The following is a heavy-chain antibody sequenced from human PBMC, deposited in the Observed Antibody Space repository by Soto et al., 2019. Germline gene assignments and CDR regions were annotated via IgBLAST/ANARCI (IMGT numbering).Heavy chain of an antibody. CDR1: GYTFTGYY. Sequence: ASVKVSCKASGYTFTGYYMHWVRQAPGQGLEWMGWINPNSGGTNYAQKFQGWVTMARDTSISTAYMELSRLRSDDTAVYYCARGGLGSSSQVYYGMDVWGQGTTVTVSS. J-gene: IGHJ6*02. V-gene: IGHV1-2*04. CDR3: ARGGLGSSSQVYYGMDV. CDR2: INPNSGGT. D-gene: IGHD6-6*01.